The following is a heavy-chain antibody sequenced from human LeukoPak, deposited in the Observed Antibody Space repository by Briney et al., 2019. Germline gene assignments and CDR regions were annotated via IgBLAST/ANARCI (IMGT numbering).Heavy chain of an antibody. CDR3: AKGRTAVAGYNWFDP. Sequence: GGSLRLSCAASGFAFSSYGMSWVRQAPGKGLEWVSAISGSGGSTYYADSVKGRFTISRDNSKNTLYLQMNSLRAEDTAVYYCAKGRTAVAGYNWFDPWGQGTLVTVSS. J-gene: IGHJ5*02. V-gene: IGHV3-23*01. CDR1: GFAFSSYG. CDR2: ISGSGGST. D-gene: IGHD6-19*01.